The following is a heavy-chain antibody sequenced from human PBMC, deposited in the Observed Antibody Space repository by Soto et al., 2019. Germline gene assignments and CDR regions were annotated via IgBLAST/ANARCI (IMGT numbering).Heavy chain of an antibody. CDR2: IYSGGST. CDR3: ARGWSGYSYGYFDY. CDR1: GFTVSSNY. D-gene: IGHD5-18*01. V-gene: IGHV3-53*01. J-gene: IGHJ4*02. Sequence: GGSLRLSCAASGFTVSSNYMSWVRQAPGKGLEWVSVIYSGGSTYYADSVKGRFTISRDNSKNTLYLQMNSLRAEDTAVYYCARGWSGYSYGYFDYWGQGTLVTVSS.